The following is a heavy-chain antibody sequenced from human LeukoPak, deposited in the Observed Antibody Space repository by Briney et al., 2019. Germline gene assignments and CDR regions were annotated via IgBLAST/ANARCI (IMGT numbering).Heavy chain of an antibody. CDR2: ISGSGGAT. J-gene: IGHJ4*02. Sequence: GGSLRLSCAASGFTFSSYAMSWVRQAPGKGLEWVSGISGSGGATYYADSVKGRFTVSRDDPHNTLYLQMNSVRAEDTAVYFCARGGVDHYGSGTYYLMYYFDHWGQGALVTVSS. D-gene: IGHD3-10*01. V-gene: IGHV3-23*01. CDR3: ARGGVDHYGSGTYYLMYYFDH. CDR1: GFTFSSYA.